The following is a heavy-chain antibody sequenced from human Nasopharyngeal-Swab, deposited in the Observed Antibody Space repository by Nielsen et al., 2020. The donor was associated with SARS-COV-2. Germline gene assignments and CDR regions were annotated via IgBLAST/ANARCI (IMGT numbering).Heavy chain of an antibody. Sequence: VRQAPGKGLEWVAVISYDGSNKYYADSVKGRFTISRDNSKNTLYLQVNSLRAEDTAVYYCAKGSRSEYYFDYWGQGTLVTVSS. J-gene: IGHJ4*02. V-gene: IGHV3-30*18. D-gene: IGHD3-10*01. CDR3: AKGSRSEYYFDY. CDR2: ISYDGSNK.